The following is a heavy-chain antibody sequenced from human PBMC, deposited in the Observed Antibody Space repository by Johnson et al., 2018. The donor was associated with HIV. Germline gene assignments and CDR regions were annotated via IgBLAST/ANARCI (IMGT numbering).Heavy chain of an antibody. D-gene: IGHD1-1*01. J-gene: IGHJ3*02. Sequence: VQLVESGGGVVRPGGSLRLSCEGSGFSFDEYGMSWVRQAPGTGLEWVSVIYSGGSTHYADSVRGRFTISRDNSKNTLYLQMNRLRSDDTAVYYCARAGQRYTLTTRPGSFDIWGQGTMVTVSS. CDR3: ARAGQRYTLTTRPGSFDI. CDR2: IYSGGST. V-gene: IGHV3-20*04. CDR1: GFSFDEYG.